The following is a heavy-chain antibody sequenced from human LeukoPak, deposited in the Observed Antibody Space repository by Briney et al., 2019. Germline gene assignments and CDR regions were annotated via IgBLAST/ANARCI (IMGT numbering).Heavy chain of an antibody. CDR1: GFTFTGYY. CDR2: ISAYNGNT. V-gene: IGHV1-18*04. CDR3: ARDNSWSLAGTDY. Sequence: VASVKVSCKASGFTFTGYYIHWVRQAPGQGLEWMGWISAYNGNTNYAQKLQGRVTMTTDTSTSTAYMELRSLRSDDTAVYYCARDNSWSLAGTDYWGQGTLVTVSS. D-gene: IGHD6-13*01. J-gene: IGHJ4*02.